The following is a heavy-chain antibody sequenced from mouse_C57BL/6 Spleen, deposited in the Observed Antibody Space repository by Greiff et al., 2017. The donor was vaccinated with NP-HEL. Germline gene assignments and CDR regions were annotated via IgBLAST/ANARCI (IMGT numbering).Heavy chain of an antibody. D-gene: IGHD2-3*01. V-gene: IGHV1-54*01. J-gene: IGHJ2*01. CDR2: INPGSGGT. Sequence: VQLQQSGAELVRPGTSVKVSCKASGYAFTNYLIEWVKQRPGQGLEWIGVINPGSGGTNYNEKFKGKATLTADKSSSTAYMQLSSLTSEDSAVYVCARDYDGYYPYYFDYWGQGTTLTVSS. CDR3: ARDYDGYYPYYFDY. CDR1: GYAFTNYL.